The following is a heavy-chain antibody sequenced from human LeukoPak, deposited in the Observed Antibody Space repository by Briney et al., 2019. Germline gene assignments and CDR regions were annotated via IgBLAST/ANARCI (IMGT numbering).Heavy chain of an antibody. Sequence: GGSLRLSCAASGFTFSSYGMHWVPQAPGKGLEWVAFIRYDGSNKYYADSVKGRFTISRDNSKNTLYLQMNSLRAEDTAVYYCAKDPGQLLVYYFDYWGQGTLVTVSS. V-gene: IGHV3-30*02. CDR3: AKDPGQLLVYYFDY. J-gene: IGHJ4*02. CDR2: IRYDGSNK. D-gene: IGHD6-6*01. CDR1: GFTFSSYG.